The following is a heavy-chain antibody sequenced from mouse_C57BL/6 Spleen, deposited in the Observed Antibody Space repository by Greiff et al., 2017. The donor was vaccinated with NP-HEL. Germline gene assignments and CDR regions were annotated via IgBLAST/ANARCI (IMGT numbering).Heavy chain of an antibody. V-gene: IGHV1-82*01. D-gene: IGHD1-1*01. CDR1: GYAFSSSW. Sequence: VQLQQSGPELVKPGASVKISCKASGYAFSSSWMNWVKQRPGKGLEWIGRIYPGDGDTNYNGKFKGKATLTADKSSSTAYMQLSSLTSEDSAVYCCAVYYYGSSWAWFAYWGQGTLVTVSA. CDR3: AVYYYGSSWAWFAY. J-gene: IGHJ3*01. CDR2: IYPGDGDT.